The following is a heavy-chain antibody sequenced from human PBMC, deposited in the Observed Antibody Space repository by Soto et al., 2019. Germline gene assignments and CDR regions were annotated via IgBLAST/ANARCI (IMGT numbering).Heavy chain of an antibody. Sequence: GSLRLSCAASGFTFSHAWMSWVRQAPGKGLEWVGRIKSKADGETKDYGAPVRGRFTISRDDAKDTLYLQMNSLRIEDTAVYYCCVVKRLDQYSTSGYWFDPWGPGTLVTVSS. CDR2: IKSKADGETK. CDR1: GFTFSHAW. V-gene: IGHV3-15*01. CDR3: CVVKRLDQYSTSGYWFDP. D-gene: IGHD2-15*01. J-gene: IGHJ5*02.